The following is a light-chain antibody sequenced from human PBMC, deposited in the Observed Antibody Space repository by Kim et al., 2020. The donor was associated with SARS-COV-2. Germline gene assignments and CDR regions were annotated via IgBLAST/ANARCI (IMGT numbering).Light chain of an antibody. J-gene: IGKJ5*01. CDR1: QGISTY. Sequence: DIQMTQSPSSVSASVGHRVTISCRASQGISTYLAWYQQLPGKVPKLLISAASNLQSGVPSRFSGSGSGTDFTFTISSLQPEDFATYYCQQSNSFPITFGQGTRLE. V-gene: IGKV1-12*01. CDR3: QQSNSFPIT. CDR2: AAS.